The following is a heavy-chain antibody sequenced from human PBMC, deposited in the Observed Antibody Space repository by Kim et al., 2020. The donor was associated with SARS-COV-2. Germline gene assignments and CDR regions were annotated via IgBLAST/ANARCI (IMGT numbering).Heavy chain of an antibody. V-gene: IGHV4-39*01. CDR1: GGSISSSSYY. D-gene: IGHD2-15*01. J-gene: IGHJ6*02. Sequence: SETLSLTCTVSGGSISSSSYYWGWIRQPPGKGLEWIGSIYYRGSTYYNPSLKSRVTISVDTSKNQFSLKLSSVTAADTAVYYCARQQVAEGRYYYYYYGMDVWGQGTTVTVSS. CDR3: ARQQVAEGRYYYYYYGMDV. CDR2: IYYRGST.